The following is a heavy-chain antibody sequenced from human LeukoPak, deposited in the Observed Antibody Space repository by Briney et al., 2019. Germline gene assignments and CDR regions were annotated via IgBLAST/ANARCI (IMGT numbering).Heavy chain of an antibody. CDR3: AKSPSYYDSHALGALGY. J-gene: IGHJ4*02. Sequence: GGSLRLSCAASGFTFSSYAMNWVRQAAGRGLEWVSALSGSGGTTYYAASVKGRFAISRDNSKNTLYLQMNSLRAEDSAVYYCAKSPSYYDSHALGALGYWGQGTLVTVSS. CDR2: LSGSGGTT. CDR1: GFTFSSYA. V-gene: IGHV3-23*01. D-gene: IGHD3-16*01.